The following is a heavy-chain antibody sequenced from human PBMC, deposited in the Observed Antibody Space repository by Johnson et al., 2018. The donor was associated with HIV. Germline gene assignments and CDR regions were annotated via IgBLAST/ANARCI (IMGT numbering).Heavy chain of an antibody. CDR1: GFTFSSYG. Sequence: VESGGSLRLSCAASGFTFSSYGMHWVRQAPGKGLEWVAVIWYDGSNKYYADSVKGRFTISRDNSKNTLYLQMNTLRAEDTAVYYCAREAGAFDIWGQGTTVTVSP. CDR2: IWYDGSNK. J-gene: IGHJ3*02. V-gene: IGHV3-33*01. CDR3: AREAGAFDI.